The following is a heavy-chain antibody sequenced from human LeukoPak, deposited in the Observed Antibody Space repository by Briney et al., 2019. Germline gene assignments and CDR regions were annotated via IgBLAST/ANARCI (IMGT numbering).Heavy chain of an antibody. J-gene: IGHJ4*02. CDR1: GFTFSNYW. CDR3: AISRYSGTSLDY. CDR2: INGEGGTT. V-gene: IGHV3-74*01. Sequence: GGSLRLSCAASGFTFSNYWMHWVRQAPGKGLVWVARINGEGGTTTYADTVKGRFTISRDNAKSTLYLQMSSLRIEDTAVYYCAISRYSGTSLDYWGQGSLVTVPS. D-gene: IGHD1-26*01.